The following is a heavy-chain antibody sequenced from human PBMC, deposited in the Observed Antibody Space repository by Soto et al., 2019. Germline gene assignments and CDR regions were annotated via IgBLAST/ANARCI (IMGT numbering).Heavy chain of an antibody. Sequence: EVQLVESGGGLVQLGGSLRLSCAASGFTFSNYGMNWVRQAPGRGPEWIAYIGSITRNINYANSVKGRFTISRDNAKNSLYLQMNSLRDEDTAVYYCARGGAARPDYWGQGSLVTVSS. CDR3: ARGGAARPDY. J-gene: IGHJ4*02. CDR1: GFTFSNYG. CDR2: IGSITRNI. V-gene: IGHV3-48*02. D-gene: IGHD6-6*01.